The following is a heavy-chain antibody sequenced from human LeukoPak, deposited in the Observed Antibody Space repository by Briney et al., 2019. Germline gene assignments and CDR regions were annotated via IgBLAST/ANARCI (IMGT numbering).Heavy chain of an antibody. CDR2: IYSGGST. CDR1: GFXXXXXX. Sequence: GGSLRLSCAASGFXXXXXXXXXVXXXXXKXXEXVXIIYSGGSTYYADSVKGRFTISRHNSKNTLYLQMNSLRAEDTAMYYCARYGVGRGWYYAFDIWGQGTMVTVSS. D-gene: IGHD6-19*01. V-gene: IGHV3-53*04. J-gene: IGHJ3*02. CDR3: ARYGVGRGWYYAFDI.